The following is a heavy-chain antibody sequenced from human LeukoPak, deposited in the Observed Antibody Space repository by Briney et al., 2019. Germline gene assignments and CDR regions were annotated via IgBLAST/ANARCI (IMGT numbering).Heavy chain of an antibody. Sequence: PSQTLSLTCTVSGGSISNGSYYWSWIRQPAGKGLEWIGRIYTSGSTNYNPSLKSRVTISVDTSKNQFSLKLSSVTAADTAVYYCARVVYSGYDFRGAMDVWGKGTTVTISS. CDR2: IYTSGST. J-gene: IGHJ6*03. CDR3: ARVVYSGYDFRGAMDV. D-gene: IGHD5-12*01. CDR1: GGSISNGSYY. V-gene: IGHV4-61*02.